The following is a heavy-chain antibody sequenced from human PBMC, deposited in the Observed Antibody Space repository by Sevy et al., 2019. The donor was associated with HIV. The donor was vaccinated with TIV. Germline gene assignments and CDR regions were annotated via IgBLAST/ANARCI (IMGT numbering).Heavy chain of an antibody. CDR2: ISTGSTTI. D-gene: IGHD3-16*01. CDR1: GFIFSSYS. CDR3: AIDPRDGGDY. J-gene: IGHJ4*02. Sequence: GGSLRLSCAASGFIFSSYSMNWVRQAPGKGREWISSISTGSTTIYYADSVKGRFTVSRDNARSSLFLQMNSLRDEDTAVYYCAIDPRDGGDYWGQGTLVTVSS. V-gene: IGHV3-48*02.